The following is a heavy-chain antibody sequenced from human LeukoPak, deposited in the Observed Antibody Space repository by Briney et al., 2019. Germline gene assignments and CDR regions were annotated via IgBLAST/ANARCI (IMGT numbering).Heavy chain of an antibody. Sequence: SVKVSCKASGGTFSSYAISWVRQAPGQGLEWMGRIIPIFGTANYAQKFQGRVTITTDESTSTAYMELSSLRSEDTAVYYCARSVISVVVPAALDCWGQGTLVTVSS. D-gene: IGHD2-2*01. J-gene: IGHJ4*02. CDR3: ARSVISVVVPAALDC. CDR2: IIPIFGTA. CDR1: GGTFSSYA. V-gene: IGHV1-69*05.